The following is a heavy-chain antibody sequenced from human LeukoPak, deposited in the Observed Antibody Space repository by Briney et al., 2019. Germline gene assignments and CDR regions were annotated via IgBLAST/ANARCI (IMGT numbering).Heavy chain of an antibody. J-gene: IGHJ5*02. V-gene: IGHV4-30-4*07. CDR2: IDYSGST. CDR3: ARYGGNWFDP. CDR1: GGSISSGGYS. D-gene: IGHD3-10*01. Sequence: KPSQTLSLTCAVSGGSISSGGYSWSWIRQPPGKGLEWIGNIDYSGSTYYKPSLKSRVTISVDTSKTQFSLKLSSVTAADTAVYYCARYGGNWFDPWGQGTLVTVSS.